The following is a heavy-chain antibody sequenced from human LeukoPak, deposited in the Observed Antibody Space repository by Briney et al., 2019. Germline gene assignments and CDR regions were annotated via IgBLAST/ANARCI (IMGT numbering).Heavy chain of an antibody. Sequence: GGSLRLSCAASGCTFSDHWMAWVRQAPGKGLEWVANINEDGATKNYVDSVKGRFTISRDNAKNSLYLQMNSLRAEDTAVYYCASNVDTATRAYWGQGTLVTVSS. CDR2: INEDGATK. J-gene: IGHJ4*02. CDR1: GCTFSDHW. CDR3: ASNVDTATRAY. V-gene: IGHV3-7*01. D-gene: IGHD5-18*01.